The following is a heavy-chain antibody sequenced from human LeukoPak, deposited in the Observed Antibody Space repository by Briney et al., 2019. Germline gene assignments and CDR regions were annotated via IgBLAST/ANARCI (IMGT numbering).Heavy chain of an antibody. CDR1: GFTFSSYA. CDR3: AKWFDYYDSSGRY. CDR2: ISGSGGST. V-gene: IGHV3-23*01. D-gene: IGHD3-22*01. Sequence: PGGSLRLSCAASGFTFSSYAMSWACQAPGKGLEWVSAISGSGGSTYYADSVKGRFTISRDSSKNTLYLQMNSLRAEDTAVYYCAKWFDYYDSSGRYWGQGTLVTVSS. J-gene: IGHJ4*02.